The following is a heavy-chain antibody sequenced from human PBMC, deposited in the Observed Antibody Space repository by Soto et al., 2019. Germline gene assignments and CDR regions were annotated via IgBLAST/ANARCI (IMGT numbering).Heavy chain of an antibody. CDR2: IYYSGST. J-gene: IGHJ6*03. CDR1: GGSISSSNFY. Sequence: SETLSLTCTVSGGSISSSNFYWGWIRLPPGKGLEWIGSIYYSGSTYYSPSLKSRVTISVDTSNNQFSLRLNSVTAADTAVYYCARHSVYQLVNSYYYYYYMDVWGKGTTVTVSS. V-gene: IGHV4-39*01. D-gene: IGHD2-2*01. CDR3: ARHSVYQLVNSYYYYYYMDV.